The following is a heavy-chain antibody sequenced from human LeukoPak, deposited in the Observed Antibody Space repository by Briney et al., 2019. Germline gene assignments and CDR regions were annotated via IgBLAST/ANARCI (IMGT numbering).Heavy chain of an antibody. V-gene: IGHV3-48*01. CDR3: ARDLHFRVYDSSIYYPY. CDR1: GFIFSSFS. D-gene: IGHD3-22*01. Sequence: GGSLRLSCAASGFIFSSFSMNWVRQAPGKGLEWISYISSSSRTIYYADSVKGRFTISRDNTKNSLYLQMNSLRAEDTAVYYCARDLHFRVYDSSIYYPYWGQGTLVTVSS. J-gene: IGHJ4*02. CDR2: ISSSSRTI.